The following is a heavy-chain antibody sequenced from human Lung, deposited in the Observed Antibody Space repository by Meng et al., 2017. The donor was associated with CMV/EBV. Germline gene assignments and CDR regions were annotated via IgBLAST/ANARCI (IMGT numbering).Heavy chain of an antibody. CDR1: GFTFTSYA. J-gene: IGHJ4*02. V-gene: IGHV3-21*01. CDR2: ITGGGNYI. D-gene: IGHD5-12*01. CDR3: ARGRGLVATIVQYYLDY. Sequence: SXAASGFTFTSYAMNWVRQAPGKGLEWVSSITGGGNYINYADSVKGRFSVSRDNAKNSLYLQMNSLRAEDTAVYYCARGRGLVATIVQYYLDYWGQGXLVTVSS.